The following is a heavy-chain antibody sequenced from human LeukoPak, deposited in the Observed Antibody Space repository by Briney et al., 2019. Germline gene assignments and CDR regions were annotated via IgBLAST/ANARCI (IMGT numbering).Heavy chain of an antibody. CDR3: ARHSGRGNAFDI. V-gene: IGHV4-59*08. CDR1: GGSISNYY. CDR2: IYYSGST. D-gene: IGHD6-25*01. J-gene: IGHJ3*02. Sequence: PSETLSLTCTVSGGSISNYYWSWLRQPPGKGLEWIGYIYYSGSTNYKPSLKSRVTISVDTSKNQISLNLRSVTAADTAVYYCARHSGRGNAFDIWGQGTRVTVSS.